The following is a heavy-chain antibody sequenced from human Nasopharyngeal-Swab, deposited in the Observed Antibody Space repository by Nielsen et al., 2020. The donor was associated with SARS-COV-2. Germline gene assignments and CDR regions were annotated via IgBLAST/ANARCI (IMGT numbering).Heavy chain of an antibody. CDR2: ISSSSSYI. CDR3: ARDGYNYGSFDY. V-gene: IGHV3-21*01. CDR1: GFTFSSYS. J-gene: IGHJ4*02. D-gene: IGHD5-24*01. Sequence: GESLKISCAASGFTFSSYSMNWVRQAPGKGLEWVSSISSSSSYIYYADSVKGRFTISRDNAKNSLYLQMNSLRAEDTAVYYCARDGYNYGSFDYWGQGTLVTVSS.